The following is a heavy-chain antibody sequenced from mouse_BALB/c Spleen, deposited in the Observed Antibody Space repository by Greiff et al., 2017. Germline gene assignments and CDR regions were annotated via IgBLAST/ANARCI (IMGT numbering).Heavy chain of an antibody. CDR3: ARGYDDAMDY. CDR2: ISYSGST. J-gene: IGHJ4*01. Sequence: EVKLMESGPSLVKPSQTLSLTCSVTGDSITSGYWNWIRKYPGNKLEYMGYISYSGSTYYNPSLKSRISITRDTSKNQYYLQLNSVTTEDTATYYCARGYDDAMDYWGQGTSVTVSS. D-gene: IGHD2-3*01. CDR1: GDSITSGY. V-gene: IGHV3-8*02.